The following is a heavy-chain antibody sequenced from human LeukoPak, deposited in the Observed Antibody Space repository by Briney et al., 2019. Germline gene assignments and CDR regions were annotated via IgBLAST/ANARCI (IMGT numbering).Heavy chain of an antibody. CDR3: AGIQRSIAARPRDFDY. CDR1: GGSFSGYY. J-gene: IGHJ4*02. V-gene: IGHV4-34*01. D-gene: IGHD6-6*01. CDR2: INHSGST. Sequence: SETLSLTCAVYGGSFSGYYWSWIRQPPGKGLEWIGEINHSGSTNYNPSLKSRVTISVDTSKNQFSLKLSSVTAADTAVYYCAGIQRSIAARPRDFDYWGQGTLVTVSS.